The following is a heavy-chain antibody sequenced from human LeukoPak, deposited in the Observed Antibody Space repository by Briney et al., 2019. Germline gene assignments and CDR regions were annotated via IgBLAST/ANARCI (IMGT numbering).Heavy chain of an antibody. D-gene: IGHD1-26*01. CDR2: ISWNSGSI. J-gene: IGHJ4*02. CDR1: GFTFDDYA. CDR3: AKVSGGSSDPVDY. V-gene: IGHV3-9*01. Sequence: GGSLRLSCAASGFTFDDYAMHWVRQAPGKGLEWVSGISWNSGSIGYADSVKGRFTISRDNAKNSLYLQMNSLRAEDTALYYCAKVSGGSSDPVDYWGQGTLVTVSS.